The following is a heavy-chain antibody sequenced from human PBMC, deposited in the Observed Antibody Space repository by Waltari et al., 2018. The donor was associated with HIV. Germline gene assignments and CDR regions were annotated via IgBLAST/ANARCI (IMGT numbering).Heavy chain of an antibody. CDR2: ISSDGSNK. V-gene: IGHV3-30*01. D-gene: IGHD3-3*01. J-gene: IGHJ4*02. CDR3: ASDYYDFWSGYYRASYFDY. CDR1: GFLFSSYA. Sequence: QVQLVESGGGVVQPGRSLRLSCAASGFLFSSYAMHWVRQAPGKGLEWVAVISSDGSNKYYADSVKGRFTISRDNSKNTLYLQMNSLRAEDTAVYYCASDYYDFWSGYYRASYFDYWGQGTLVTVSS.